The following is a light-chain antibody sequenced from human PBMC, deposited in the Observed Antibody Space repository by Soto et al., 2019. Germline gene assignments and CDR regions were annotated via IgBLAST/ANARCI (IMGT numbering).Light chain of an antibody. CDR2: YDD. CDR1: SSNIGRNA. Sequence: QSVLTQPPSVSEAPRQNVSISCYGSSSNIGRNAVNWYQQFPGKAPKLLVYYDDLLPSGVSDRFSGSRSGTSASMAISGLQSEDEADYYCATWDDSLDGWVFGGGTKLTVL. CDR3: ATWDDSLDGWV. V-gene: IGLV1-36*01. J-gene: IGLJ3*02.